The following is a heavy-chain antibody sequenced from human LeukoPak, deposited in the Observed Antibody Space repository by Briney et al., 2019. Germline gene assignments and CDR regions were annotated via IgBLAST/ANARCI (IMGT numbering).Heavy chain of an antibody. CDR2: MNPNSGNT. Sequence: ASVKVSCKASGYTFTTYDINWVRQATGQGLEWMGWMNPNSGNTGYAQKFQGRVTMTRNTSISTAYMELSSLRSEDTAVYYCARDSSSWYLGFDYWGQGTLVTVSS. CDR1: GYTFTTYD. CDR3: ARDSSSWYLGFDY. D-gene: IGHD6-13*01. V-gene: IGHV1-8*01. J-gene: IGHJ4*02.